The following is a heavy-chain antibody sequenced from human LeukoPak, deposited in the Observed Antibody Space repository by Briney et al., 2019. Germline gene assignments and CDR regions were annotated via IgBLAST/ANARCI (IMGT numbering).Heavy chain of an antibody. Sequence: ASVKVSCKASGGTFSSYAISWVRQAPGQGLEWMGRIIPIFGAANYAQKFQGRVTITTDESTSTAYMELSSLRSEDTAVYYCARGSGDGYFDYWGQGTLVTVSS. CDR2: IIPIFGAA. CDR3: ARGSGDGYFDY. J-gene: IGHJ4*02. CDR1: GGTFSSYA. D-gene: IGHD4-17*01. V-gene: IGHV1-69*05.